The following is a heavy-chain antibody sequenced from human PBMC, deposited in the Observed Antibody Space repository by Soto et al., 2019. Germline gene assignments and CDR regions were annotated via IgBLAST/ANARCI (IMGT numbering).Heavy chain of an antibody. Sequence: SVKVSCKASGGTFSSYAISWVRQAPGQGLEWMGGIIPIFGTANYAQKFQGRVTITADKSTSTAYMELSSLRSEDTAVYYCATDPSIAARDAFDIWGQGTMVTVSS. V-gene: IGHV1-69*06. J-gene: IGHJ3*02. CDR3: ATDPSIAARDAFDI. CDR1: GGTFSSYA. CDR2: IIPIFGTA. D-gene: IGHD6-6*01.